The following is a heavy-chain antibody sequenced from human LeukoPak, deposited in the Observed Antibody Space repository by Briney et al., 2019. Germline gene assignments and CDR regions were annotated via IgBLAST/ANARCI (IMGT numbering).Heavy chain of an antibody. V-gene: IGHV4-4*07. CDR2: IYSSGTT. CDR3: ASGSSGYDP. D-gene: IGHD5-12*01. CDR1: GGSISNYY. J-gene: IGHJ5*02. Sequence: SETLSLTCTVSGGSISNYYWSWIRQPAGKGLEWIGRIYSSGTTIYNPSLKSRVTMSVDTSKNQFSLELSSVTAADTAVYFCASGSSGYDPWGQGTLVTVSS.